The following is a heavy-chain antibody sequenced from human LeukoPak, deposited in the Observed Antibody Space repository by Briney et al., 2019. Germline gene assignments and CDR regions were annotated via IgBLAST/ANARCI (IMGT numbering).Heavy chain of an antibody. J-gene: IGHJ6*03. V-gene: IGHV4-59*01. CDR3: AREGAGSYGFRYIDV. Sequence: SESLSLTCTVSGGSMTNYYWTWIRPPPGEGLEWLAYIYYYGSTNYNPSLESRLTLTVDTSKNQFSLKLSSVTAADTAVYYCAREGAGSYGFRYIDVWGKGTTVTVS. D-gene: IGHD5-18*01. CDR2: IYYYGST. CDR1: GGSMTNYY.